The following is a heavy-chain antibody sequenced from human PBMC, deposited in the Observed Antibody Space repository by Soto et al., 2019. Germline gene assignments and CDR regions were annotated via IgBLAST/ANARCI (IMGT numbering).Heavy chain of an antibody. V-gene: IGHV4-39*01. CDR3: VRGVGWFDP. CDR2: IYDRGST. D-gene: IGHD3-10*01. CDR1: GGSICSSSYY. Sequence: SETLSLTCTVSGGSICSSSYYWGWIRQPPGKGLEWIGSIYDRGSTYSNPSLKSRLTTSVDTSKNSVYLQMDSLRVEDTGVYHCVRGVGWFDPWGQGTLVTVSS. J-gene: IGHJ5*02.